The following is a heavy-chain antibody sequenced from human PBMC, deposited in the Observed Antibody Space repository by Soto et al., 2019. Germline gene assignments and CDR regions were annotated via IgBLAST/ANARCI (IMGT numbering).Heavy chain of an antibody. Sequence: SETLSLTCAVYGGSFSGYYWSWIRQHPGKGLEWIGEINHSGSTNYNPSLKSRVTISVDTSKNQFSLKLSSVTAADTAVYYCARVPDDYSNYYYYYGMDVWGQGTTVTVSS. J-gene: IGHJ6*02. CDR1: GGSFSGYY. CDR3: ARVPDDYSNYYYYYGMDV. CDR2: INHSGST. D-gene: IGHD4-4*01. V-gene: IGHV4-34*01.